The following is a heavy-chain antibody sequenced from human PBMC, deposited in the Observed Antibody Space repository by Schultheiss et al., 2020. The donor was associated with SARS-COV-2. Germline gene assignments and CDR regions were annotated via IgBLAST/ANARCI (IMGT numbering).Heavy chain of an antibody. CDR1: GGSFSGYY. V-gene: IGHV4-34*01. CDR3: ARGRRQWLVFQYYGMDV. J-gene: IGHJ6*02. CDR2: INHSGST. D-gene: IGHD6-19*01. Sequence: SETLSLTCAVYGGSFSGYYWSWICQPPGKGLEWIGEINHSGSTNYNPSLKSRVTISVDTSKNQFSLKLSSVTAADTAVYYCARGRRQWLVFQYYGMDVWGQGTTVTVSS.